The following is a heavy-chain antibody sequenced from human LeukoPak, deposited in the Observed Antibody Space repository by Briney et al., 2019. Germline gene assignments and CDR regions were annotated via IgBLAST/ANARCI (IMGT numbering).Heavy chain of an antibody. Sequence: PSETLSLTCTVSGGSISSSSYYWGWIRQPPGKGLEWIGSIYYSGSTYYNPSLKSRVTISVDTSKNQFSLKLSSVTAADTAVYYCARLGQGARLEVPSNWGQGTLVTVSS. J-gene: IGHJ4*02. CDR3: ARLGQGARLEVPSN. D-gene: IGHD1-1*01. CDR1: GGSISSSSYY. V-gene: IGHV4-39*01. CDR2: IYYSGST.